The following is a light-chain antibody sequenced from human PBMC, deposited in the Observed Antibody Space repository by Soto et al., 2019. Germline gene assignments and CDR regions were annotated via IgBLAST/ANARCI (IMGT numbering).Light chain of an antibody. CDR1: QDISIY. V-gene: IGKV1-9*01. CDR2: GAS. J-gene: IGKJ4*01. CDR3: QQLHSFVFT. Sequence: IQLTQSPSSLSASIGDRVTITCRASQDISIYLAWYQQKSGEAPRLLIYGASTLQSGVPSRFSGSRSGTDFTLTIICLQPEDFSTYYCQQLHSFVFTFGGGTKVEIK.